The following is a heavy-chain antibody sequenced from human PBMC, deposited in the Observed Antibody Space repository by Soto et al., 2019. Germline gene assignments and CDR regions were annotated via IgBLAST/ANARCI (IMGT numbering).Heavy chain of an antibody. D-gene: IGHD6-13*01. Sequence: PSETLALRCVVSGYSMSSSDYWGWIRQPPGKGLEWIGSIYHSGTTYYNPSLKSRVTISLDTSRNQFSLKLTSVTAAETAVYYCARSLLTSSWYAGSWGQGTLVTVSS. J-gene: IGHJ5*02. CDR3: ARSLLTSSWYAGS. V-gene: IGHV4-38-2*01. CDR1: GYSMSSSDY. CDR2: IYHSGTT.